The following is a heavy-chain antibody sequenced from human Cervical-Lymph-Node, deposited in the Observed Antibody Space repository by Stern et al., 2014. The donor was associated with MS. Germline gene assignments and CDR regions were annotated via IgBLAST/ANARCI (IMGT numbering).Heavy chain of an antibody. CDR3: ARKAQSGAFDY. J-gene: IGHJ4*02. CDR2: ISYDGSNK. CDR1: GFTFSSYA. Sequence: VQLVESGGGVVQPGRSLRLSCAASGFTFSSYAMHWVRQAPGKGLEWVAVISYDGSNKYYADSVKGRFTISRDNSKNTLYLQMNSLRAEDTAVYYCARKAQSGAFDYWGQGTLVTVSS. D-gene: IGHD3-10*01. V-gene: IGHV3-30-3*01.